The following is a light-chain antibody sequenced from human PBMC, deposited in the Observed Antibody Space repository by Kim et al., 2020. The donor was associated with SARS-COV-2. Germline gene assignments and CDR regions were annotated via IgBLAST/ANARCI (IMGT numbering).Light chain of an antibody. J-gene: IGKJ5*01. V-gene: IGKV3-11*01. CDR2: SAS. Sequence: SPGESATLSCRAGHFSSSSLAGDKQLPGQTPRLLIYSASNRATGIPARFSGRGSGTDFSLTISSLEPEDFAVYYCQQRYNRISFGQGTRLEIK. CDR3: QQRYNRIS. CDR1: HFSSSS.